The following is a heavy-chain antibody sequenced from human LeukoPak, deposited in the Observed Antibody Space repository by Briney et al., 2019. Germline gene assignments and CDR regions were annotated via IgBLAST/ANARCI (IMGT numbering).Heavy chain of an antibody. V-gene: IGHV4-39*07. CDR1: GGSITITNYY. Sequence: SETLSLTCTVSGGSITITNYYWGWIRQPPGKGLEWVGNIYHDGSTYYNPSLKSRVTISVDRSKNQFSLKLSSVTAADTAVYYCARRGVAMGLNRAFDIWGQGTMVTVSS. CDR2: IYHDGST. D-gene: IGHD5-12*01. CDR3: ARRGVAMGLNRAFDI. J-gene: IGHJ3*02.